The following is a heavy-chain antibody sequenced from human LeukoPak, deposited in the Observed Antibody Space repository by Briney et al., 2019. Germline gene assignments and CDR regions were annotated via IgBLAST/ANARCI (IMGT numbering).Heavy chain of an antibody. V-gene: IGHV3-53*04. CDR3: AREVMAKRRAFDI. Sequence: GGSLRLSCAVSGFTASSNYMSWVRQAPGKGLEWVSVIYSDDRTYYADSVKGRFSISRHTSKKTLYLQMNSLRAEDTAVYYCAREVMAKRRAFDIWGQGTGVTVPS. D-gene: IGHD2-8*01. J-gene: IGHJ3*02. CDR1: GFTASSNY. CDR2: IYSDDRT.